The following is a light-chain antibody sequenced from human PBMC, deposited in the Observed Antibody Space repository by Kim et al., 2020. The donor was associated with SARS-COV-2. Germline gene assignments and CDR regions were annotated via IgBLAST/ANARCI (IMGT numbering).Light chain of an antibody. CDR2: DAS. CDR1: QGISSN. V-gene: IGKV1-27*01. J-gene: IGKJ1*01. CDR3: QKYNGAPWT. Sequence: AAVGDRVTITCRASQGISSNVAWYQQKPGDVPKLLIYDASALLSGVPSRFSGSGSGTDFTLTISSLQPEDVATYYCQKYNGAPWTFGQGTKVDIK.